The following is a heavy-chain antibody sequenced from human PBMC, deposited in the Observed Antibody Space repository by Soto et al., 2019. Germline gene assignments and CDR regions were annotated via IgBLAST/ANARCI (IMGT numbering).Heavy chain of an antibody. V-gene: IGHV3-30-3*01. CDR3: ARRAVALDY. D-gene: IGHD6-19*01. CDR1: GFTFNMYA. CDR2: ISYDGIDK. J-gene: IGHJ4*02. Sequence: VQLVESGGGVVQPGRSLRLSCAASGFTFNMYAMHWVRQAPGKGLEWVAVISYDGIDKYYADSVKGRFTISRDNSKNTLYLQMNSLRAEDTAVNYCARRAVALDYWGQGTLVTVSS.